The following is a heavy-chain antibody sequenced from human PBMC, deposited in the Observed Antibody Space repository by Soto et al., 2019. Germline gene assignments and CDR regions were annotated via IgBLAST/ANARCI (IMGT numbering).Heavy chain of an antibody. J-gene: IGHJ3*02. CDR3: AKALYDILTGYQSTDAFDI. CDR2: ISWNSGSI. D-gene: IGHD3-9*01. CDR1: GFTFSTSW. Sequence: GGSLRLSCAASGFTFSTSWMTWVRQAPGKGLEWVSGISWNSGSIGYADSVKGRFTISRDNAKNSLYLQMNSLRAEDTALYYCAKALYDILTGYQSTDAFDIWGQGTMVTVSS. V-gene: IGHV3-9*01.